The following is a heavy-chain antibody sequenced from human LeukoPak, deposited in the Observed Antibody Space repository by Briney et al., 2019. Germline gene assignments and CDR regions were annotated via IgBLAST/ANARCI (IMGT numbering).Heavy chain of an antibody. J-gene: IGHJ6*03. Sequence: SETLSLTCAVYGGSFSGYSWSWIRQPPGKGLEWIGEIDHSGRSNYSPSLKSRVTISADTSKSQFSLRLSSVTAADTAMYYCAKSHINTNYYYIDVWGKGTTVTV. CDR1: GGSFSGYS. CDR3: AKSHINTNYYYIDV. V-gene: IGHV4-34*01. CDR2: IDHSGRS. D-gene: IGHD1-1*01.